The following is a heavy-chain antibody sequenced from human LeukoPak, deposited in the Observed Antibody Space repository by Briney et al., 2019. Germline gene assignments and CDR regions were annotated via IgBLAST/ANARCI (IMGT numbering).Heavy chain of an antibody. CDR1: GGSISSYY. D-gene: IGHD3-16*01. V-gene: IGHV4-59*01. CDR3: ARGGGGSSGWFDP. J-gene: IGHJ5*02. CDR2: IYYSGST. Sequence: PSETLSLTXTVSGGSISSYYWSWIRQPPGKGLEWIGYIYYSGSTNYNPSLRSRVTISVDTSKNQFSLKLSSVTAADTAVYYCARGGGGSSGWFDPWGQGTLVTVSS.